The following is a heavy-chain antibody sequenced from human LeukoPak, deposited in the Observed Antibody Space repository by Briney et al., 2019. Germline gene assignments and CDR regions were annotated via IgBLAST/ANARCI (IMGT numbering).Heavy chain of an antibody. CDR3: ARTELRFLEWLEGAFDI. Sequence: ASVKVSCKASGYTYTGYYMHWVRQAPQQGLEWLGRISPNSGGTNYEQKLQVRVTMTRDTSISTAYMELSRLRSDDTAVYYCARTELRFLEWLEGAFDIWGQGTMVTVSS. CDR2: ISPNSGGT. J-gene: IGHJ3*02. D-gene: IGHD3-3*01. CDR1: GYTYTGYY. V-gene: IGHV1-2*06.